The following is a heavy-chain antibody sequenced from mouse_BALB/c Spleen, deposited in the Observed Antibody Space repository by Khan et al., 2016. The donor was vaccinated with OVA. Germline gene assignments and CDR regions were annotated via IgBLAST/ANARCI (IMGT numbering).Heavy chain of an antibody. CDR2: ISYSGRT. CDR3: ARSVTITTVVATDFDY. CDR1: GYSITSDYA. D-gene: IGHD1-1*01. J-gene: IGHJ2*01. V-gene: IGHV3-2*02. Sequence: EVQLQESGPGLVKPSQSLSLTCTVTGYSITSDYAWNWFRQFPGNKLEWMGYISYSGRTSYNPSPKSRISLTRDTSKNQFFLQLNSVTTEDTATYYCARSVTITTVVATDFDYWGQGTTLTVSS.